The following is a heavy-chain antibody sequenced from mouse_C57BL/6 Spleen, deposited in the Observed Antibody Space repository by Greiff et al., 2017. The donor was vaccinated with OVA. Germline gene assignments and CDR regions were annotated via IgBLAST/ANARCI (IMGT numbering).Heavy chain of an antibody. Sequence: EVKVEESGGGLVKPGGSLKLSCAASGFTFSDYGMHWVRQAPEKGLEWVAYISSGSSTIYYAETVKGRFPISRDNAKNTLFLQMTSLRSEDTAMYYCASPGDYDCCDYWGQGTTLTVSS. D-gene: IGHD2-4*01. CDR1: GFTFSDYG. CDR3: ASPGDYDCCDY. J-gene: IGHJ2*01. CDR2: ISSGSSTI. V-gene: IGHV5-17*01.